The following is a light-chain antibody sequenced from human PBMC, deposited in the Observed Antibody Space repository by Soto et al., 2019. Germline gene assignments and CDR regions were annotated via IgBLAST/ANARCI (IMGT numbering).Light chain of an antibody. CDR3: SSYTRYNTLRYV. Sequence: QSVLTQPASVSGSPGQSITISCTGTSSDVVGYNYVSWYQHHPGKAPKVMIYDVSNRPSGVSNRFSGSKSGNTASLTISGLRAEDEADYYCSSYTRYNTLRYVFGTGTKVTVL. V-gene: IGLV2-14*03. CDR1: SSDVVGYNY. J-gene: IGLJ1*01. CDR2: DVS.